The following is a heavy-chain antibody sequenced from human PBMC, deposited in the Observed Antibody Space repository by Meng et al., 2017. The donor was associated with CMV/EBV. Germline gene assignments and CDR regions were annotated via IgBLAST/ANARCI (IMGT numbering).Heavy chain of an antibody. D-gene: IGHD6-19*01. J-gene: IGHJ4*02. CDR1: GYSISSGYY. CDR3: ARGISEAGPFDY. V-gene: IGHV4-38-2*02. CDR2: IYHSGST. Sequence: SETLSLTCTVSGYSISSGYYWGWIRQPPGKVLEWIGSIYHSGSTYYNPSLKSRVTISVDTSKNQFSLKLSSVTAADTAVYYCARGISEAGPFDYWGQGTLVTVSS.